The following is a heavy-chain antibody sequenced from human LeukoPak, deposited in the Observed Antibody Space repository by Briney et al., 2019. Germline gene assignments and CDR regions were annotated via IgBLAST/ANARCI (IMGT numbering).Heavy chain of an antibody. V-gene: IGHV4-59*12. CDR2: VYQTGHN. Sequence: SETLSLTCTVSGDSISGSYWGWIRQPPGKGLEWIGYVYQTGHNHNNPSLKSRVTISVDTSKNQFSLKLTSVTAADTAVYYCASQWLALTWFDPWGQGTLVTVSS. J-gene: IGHJ5*02. CDR1: GDSISGSY. D-gene: IGHD6-19*01. CDR3: ASQWLALTWFDP.